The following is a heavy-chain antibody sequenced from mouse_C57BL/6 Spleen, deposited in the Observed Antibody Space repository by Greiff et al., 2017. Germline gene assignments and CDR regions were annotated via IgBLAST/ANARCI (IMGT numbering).Heavy chain of an antibody. Sequence: VQLQQSGPELVKPGASVKMSCKASGYTFTDYTMHWVKQSHGKSLEWIGYINPNNGGTSYNQKFKGKATLTVNKSSSTAYMELRSLTSEVSAVYYCARIVARNYAMDYWGQGTSVTVSS. CDR1: GYTFTDYT. V-gene: IGHV1-22*01. CDR2: INPNNGGT. D-gene: IGHD1-1*01. CDR3: ARIVARNYAMDY. J-gene: IGHJ4*01.